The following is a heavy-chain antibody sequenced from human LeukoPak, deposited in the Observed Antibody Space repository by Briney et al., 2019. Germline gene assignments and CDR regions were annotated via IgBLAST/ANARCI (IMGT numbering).Heavy chain of an antibody. V-gene: IGHV3-9*01. CDR2: ISWNSGNI. CDR1: GFTFDDYA. Sequence: GGSLSLSCAASGFTFDDYAIHWVRQAPGKGLEWVSGISWNSGNIGYADSVKGRFTISRDNAKNSLYLQMNSLRAEDTALYYCAKVRAAAGTLYFDYWGQRTLVTVSS. J-gene: IGHJ4*02. CDR3: AKVRAAAGTLYFDY. D-gene: IGHD6-13*01.